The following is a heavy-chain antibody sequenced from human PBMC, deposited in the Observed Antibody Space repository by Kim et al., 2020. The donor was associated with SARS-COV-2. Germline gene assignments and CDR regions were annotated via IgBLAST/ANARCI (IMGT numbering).Heavy chain of an antibody. Sequence: HHTPPLKSRLTISLDTSKKHFSLKLSSLTAADTAVYYCARGAVAGRTYKYWGQGIQVTVSS. V-gene: IGHV4-34*01. D-gene: IGHD6-19*01. J-gene: IGHJ4*02. CDR3: ARGAVAGRTYKY.